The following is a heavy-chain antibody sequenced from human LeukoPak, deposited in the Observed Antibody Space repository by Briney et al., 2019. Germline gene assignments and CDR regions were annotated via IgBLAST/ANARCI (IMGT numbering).Heavy chain of an antibody. CDR2: ISSSSSYI. CDR3: ARFNDFIKGFDY. J-gene: IGHJ4*02. V-gene: IGHV3-21*01. Sequence: PGGSLRLSCAASGFTFSSYSMNWVRQAPGKGLEWVSSISSSSSYIYYADSVKGRFTISRDNAKNSLYLQMNSLRAEDTAVYYCARFNDFIKGFDYWGQGTLVTVSS. D-gene: IGHD3-3*01. CDR1: GFTFSSYS.